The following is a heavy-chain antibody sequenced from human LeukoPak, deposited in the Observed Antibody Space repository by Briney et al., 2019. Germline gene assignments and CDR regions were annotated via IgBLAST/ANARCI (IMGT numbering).Heavy chain of an antibody. D-gene: IGHD6-13*01. Sequence: GGSLRLSCAASGFTFSSYAMSWVRQAPGKGLEWVAVIWYDGSNKYYTDSVKGRFTISRDNSKNTLYLQMNSLRAEDTAVYYCARALDKEGSSPTGYWGQGTLVTVSS. V-gene: IGHV3-33*08. CDR3: ARALDKEGSSPTGY. J-gene: IGHJ4*02. CDR1: GFTFSSYA. CDR2: IWYDGSNK.